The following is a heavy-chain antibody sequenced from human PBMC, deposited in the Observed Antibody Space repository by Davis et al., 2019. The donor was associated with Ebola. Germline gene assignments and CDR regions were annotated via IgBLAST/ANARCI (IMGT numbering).Heavy chain of an antibody. V-gene: IGHV4-59*08. Sequence: PSETLSLTCTVSGGSISSYYWSWIRQPPGKGLEWIGYIYYSGSTHYNPPLKSRVTISVDTSKNQFSLKLSSVTAADTAVYYCAAISGRDNYSPLDYWGQGTLVTVSS. CDR2: IYYSGST. D-gene: IGHD2-21*02. CDR3: AAISGRDNYSPLDY. J-gene: IGHJ4*02. CDR1: GGSISSYY.